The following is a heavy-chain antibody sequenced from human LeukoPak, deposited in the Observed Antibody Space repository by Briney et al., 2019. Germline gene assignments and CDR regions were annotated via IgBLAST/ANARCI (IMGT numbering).Heavy chain of an antibody. Sequence: GASAKVSCVASGDSFTTYNMYWGRQAPGQGLEWMGIIKPSGGSTSYAQKFQDRVTMTRDKSKSTVYMELSSLRSEDTAVYYCARVHDSDWYFDYWGQGTLVTVSS. J-gene: IGHJ4*02. CDR1: GDSFTTYN. CDR2: IKPSGGST. D-gene: IGHD6-19*01. CDR3: ARVHDSDWYFDY. V-gene: IGHV1-46*01.